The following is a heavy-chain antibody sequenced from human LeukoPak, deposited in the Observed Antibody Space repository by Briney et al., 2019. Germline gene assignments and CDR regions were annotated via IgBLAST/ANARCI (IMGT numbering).Heavy chain of an antibody. Sequence: QPGGSLRLSCAASGFTFSSYAMSWVRQAPGKGLEWVSAISGSGGSTYYADSVTGRFTISRDNSKNTLYLQMNSLRADDTAVYYCAKDSQYCSGGSCVYYFDYWGQGTLVTVSS. CDR2: ISGSGGST. CDR3: AKDSQYCSGGSCVYYFDY. D-gene: IGHD2-15*01. CDR1: GFTFSSYA. V-gene: IGHV3-23*01. J-gene: IGHJ4*02.